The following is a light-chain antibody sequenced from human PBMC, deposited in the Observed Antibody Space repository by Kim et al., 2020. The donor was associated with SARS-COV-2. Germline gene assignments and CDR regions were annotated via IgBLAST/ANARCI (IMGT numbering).Light chain of an antibody. V-gene: IGKV3-20*01. CDR1: QSVTRDY. J-gene: IGKJ3*01. Sequence: EIVLTQSPGTLSLSPGETATLSCRASQSVTRDYLAWYQQKPGQAPRLLISGVSSRATGIPDRFSGSGSRTDFTLSISRLEPEDFAVYYCHHYGTSPPFTFGPGTKVDIK. CDR3: HHYGTSPPFT. CDR2: GVS.